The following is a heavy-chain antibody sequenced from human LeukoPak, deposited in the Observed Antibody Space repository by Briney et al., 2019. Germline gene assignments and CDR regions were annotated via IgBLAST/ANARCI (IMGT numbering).Heavy chain of an antibody. V-gene: IGHV3-7*01. CDR3: VRDLRPYHFDY. D-gene: IGHD3-16*01. CDR2: IKQDGSEK. CDR1: GGSISSYY. J-gene: IGHJ4*02. Sequence: ASETLSPTCTVSGGSISSYYWSWIRQPPGKGLEWVANIKQDGSEKYYVDSVKGRFTISRDNAKNSLYLQMNSLRVEDTAVYYCVRDLRPYHFDYWGQGTLVTVSS.